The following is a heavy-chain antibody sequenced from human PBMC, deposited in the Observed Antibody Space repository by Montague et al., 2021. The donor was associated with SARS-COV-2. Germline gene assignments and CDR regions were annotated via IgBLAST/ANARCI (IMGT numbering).Heavy chain of an antibody. CDR1: GFTFSRYE. CDR2: ISSSGSTI. V-gene: IGHV3-48*03. CDR3: ARDQPGTYFIPGAFDI. J-gene: IGHJ3*02. D-gene: IGHD3-9*01. Sequence: SLRLSCAASGFTFSRYEMNWVRQAPGKGLEWVSYISSSGSTIYYADSVKGRFTISRDNAKNSLYLQMNSLRVEDTAVYYCARDQPGTYFIPGAFDIWGQGTMVTVSS.